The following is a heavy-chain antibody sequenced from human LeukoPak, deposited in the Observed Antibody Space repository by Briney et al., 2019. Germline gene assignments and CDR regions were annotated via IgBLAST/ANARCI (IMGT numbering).Heavy chain of an antibody. CDR3: ARPNVPDYYDASGYSDWFDP. CDR1: GFTFSSDA. J-gene: IGHJ5*01. CDR2: IGSNGGNK. Sequence: GGSLRLSCVASGFTFSSDAIHWVRQAPGKGLEYVSSIGSNGGNKYYANSVQGRFTVSRDNSRSTVYLQMASLTPEDSAIYYCARPNVPDYYDASGYSDWFDPWGQGTLVTVST. D-gene: IGHD3-22*01. V-gene: IGHV3-64*01.